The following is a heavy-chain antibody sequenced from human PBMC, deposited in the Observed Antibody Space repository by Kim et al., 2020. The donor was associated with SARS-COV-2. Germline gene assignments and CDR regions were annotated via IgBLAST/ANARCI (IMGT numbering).Heavy chain of an antibody. D-gene: IGHD3-10*01. CDR2: ISYDGINE. Sequence: GSLRLSCAASGFTFSTYGMHWVRQAPGKGLEWVAVISYDGINEYYADSVKGRFTISRDNSKNTLYLQMNSLRAEDTAVYYCAKDHRVRIFDYWGQGTQVTVSS. CDR3: AKDHRVRIFDY. CDR1: GFTFSTYG. J-gene: IGHJ4*02. V-gene: IGHV3-30*18.